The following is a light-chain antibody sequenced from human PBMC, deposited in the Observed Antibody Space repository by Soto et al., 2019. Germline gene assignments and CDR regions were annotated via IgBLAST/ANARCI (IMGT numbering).Light chain of an antibody. V-gene: IGLV2-11*01. Sequence: QSALTQPRSVSGSPGQSVTISCTGTSSDVGGYNYVSWYQQHPGKAPKLMIYDVSERPSGVPDRFSGSKSGNTASLTISGLQAEDEADYYCSSYAGSSVVFGGGTKVTVL. CDR2: DVS. J-gene: IGLJ2*01. CDR3: SSYAGSSVV. CDR1: SSDVGGYNY.